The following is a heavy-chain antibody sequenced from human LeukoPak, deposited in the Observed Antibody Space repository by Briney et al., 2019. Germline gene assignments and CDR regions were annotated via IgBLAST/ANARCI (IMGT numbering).Heavy chain of an antibody. D-gene: IGHD3-22*01. Sequence: SETLSLTCTVSGGSISSHYWSWIRQPPGKGLEWIGYIYYSGSTNYNPSLKSRVTISVDTSKNQFSLKLSSVTAADTAVYHCARGRTYYYDSSGYYYVDLDYWGQGTLVTVSS. CDR3: ARGRTYYYDSSGYYYVDLDY. CDR1: GGSISSHY. V-gene: IGHV4-59*11. J-gene: IGHJ4*02. CDR2: IYYSGST.